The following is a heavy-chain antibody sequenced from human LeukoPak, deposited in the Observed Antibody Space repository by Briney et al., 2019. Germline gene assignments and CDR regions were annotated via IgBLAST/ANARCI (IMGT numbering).Heavy chain of an antibody. CDR1: GGSLSSGGYY. D-gene: IGHD6-19*01. Sequence: SETLSLTCTVSGGSLSSGGYYWSWIRQHPGKGLEWIGYIYYSGSTYYNPSLKSRVTISVDTSKNQFSLKLSSVTAADTAVYYCARDWSILGIAVSWGQGTLVTVSS. V-gene: IGHV4-31*03. J-gene: IGHJ4*02. CDR2: IYYSGST. CDR3: ARDWSILGIAVS.